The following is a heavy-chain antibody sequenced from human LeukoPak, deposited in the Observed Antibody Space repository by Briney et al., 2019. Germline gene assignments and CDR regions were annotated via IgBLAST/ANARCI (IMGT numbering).Heavy chain of an antibody. CDR2: ISTSGTTT. J-gene: IGHJ4*02. V-gene: IGHV3-11*04. CDR3: ARVRGSYSVDY. Sequence: GSLRLSWSASGFPFSDYYMSWVRQAPGKGLEWISYISTSGTTTYHADSVKGRFTISRDDAKNSLYLQMNSLRADDTALYYCARVRGSYSVDYWGQGTLVTVSS. CDR1: GFPFSDYY. D-gene: IGHD3-10*01.